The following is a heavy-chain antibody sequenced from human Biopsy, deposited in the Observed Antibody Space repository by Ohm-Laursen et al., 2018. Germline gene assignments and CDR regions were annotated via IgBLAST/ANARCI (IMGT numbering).Heavy chain of an antibody. V-gene: IGHV4-59*01. Sequence: TLSLTCTVSGGSISSYYWNWIRQTPGKGLEWIRHIYYSGSTNYNPSLKSRVTISVDTSKNQFSLRLNSVTAADTAVYYCARATNSTGWPYYYFYGMDVWGQGTTVTVSS. CDR3: ARATNSTGWPYYYFYGMDV. CDR2: IYYSGST. D-gene: IGHD2/OR15-2a*01. CDR1: GGSISSYY. J-gene: IGHJ6*02.